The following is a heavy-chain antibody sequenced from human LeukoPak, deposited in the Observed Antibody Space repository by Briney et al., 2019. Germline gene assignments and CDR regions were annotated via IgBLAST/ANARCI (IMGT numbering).Heavy chain of an antibody. CDR2: ISSTGIYI. CDR3: ARGGVPYALDV. Sequence: GGSLRLSCAASAFTFSSDTMNWVRQAPGRGLEWVSTISSTGIYIFYADSVKGRFTISRDNSKNSLYLQMNSLRAEDTAVYYCARGGVPYALDVWGRGTTVTVSS. CDR1: AFTFSSDT. V-gene: IGHV3-21*06. J-gene: IGHJ6*02. D-gene: IGHD3-10*01.